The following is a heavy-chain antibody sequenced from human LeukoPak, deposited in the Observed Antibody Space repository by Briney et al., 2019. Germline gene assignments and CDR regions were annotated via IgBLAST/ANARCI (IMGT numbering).Heavy chain of an antibody. CDR3: ARSKPYCSSTSCYRFDY. V-gene: IGHV4-30-4*08. J-gene: IGHJ4*02. Sequence: SQTLSLTCTVSGGSTSSGDYYWSWIRQPPGKGLEWIGYIYYSGSTYYNPSLKSRVTISVDTSKNQFSLKLSSVTAADTAVYYCARSKPYCSSTSCYRFDYWGQGTLVTVSS. CDR1: GGSTSSGDYY. D-gene: IGHD2-2*01. CDR2: IYYSGST.